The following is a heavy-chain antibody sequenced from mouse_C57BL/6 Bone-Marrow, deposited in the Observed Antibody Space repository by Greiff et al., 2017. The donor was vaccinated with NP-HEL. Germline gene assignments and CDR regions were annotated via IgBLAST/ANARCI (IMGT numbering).Heavy chain of an antibody. Sequence: QVQLKESGPELVKPGASVKISCKASGYAFSSSWMNWVKQRPGKGLECIGRIYPGDGDTNYNGKFKGKATLTADKSSSTAYMQLSSLTSEDSAVYFCARSKFYYYGSDWYFDVWGTGTTVTVSS. V-gene: IGHV1-82*01. CDR1: GYAFSSSW. J-gene: IGHJ1*03. D-gene: IGHD1-1*01. CDR2: IYPGDGDT. CDR3: ARSKFYYYGSDWYFDV.